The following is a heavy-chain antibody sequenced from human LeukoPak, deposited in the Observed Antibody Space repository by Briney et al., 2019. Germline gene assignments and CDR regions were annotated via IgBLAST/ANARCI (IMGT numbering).Heavy chain of an antibody. CDR1: GYSFTSYW. V-gene: IGHV5-51*01. J-gene: IGHJ4*02. CDR2: IFPGDSDT. D-gene: IGHD3-10*01. CDR3: ARPFDYYGSGSYYTHFDY. Sequence: GESLKISCKGSGYSFTSYWIGWVRQMAGKGLEWVGIIFPGDSDTRYYPSFEGQGTILADKSISTAYLQWSSLKASDTAMYYCARPFDYYGSGSYYTHFDYWGQGTLVTVSS.